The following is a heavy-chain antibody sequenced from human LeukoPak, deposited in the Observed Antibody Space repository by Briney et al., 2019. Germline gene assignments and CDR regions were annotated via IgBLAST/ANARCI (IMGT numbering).Heavy chain of an antibody. CDR2: ISSSSSTI. D-gene: IGHD3-3*01. V-gene: IGHV3-48*01. Sequence: GGSLRLSCAASGCTFSSYSMNWVRQAPGKGLEWVSYISSSSSTIYYADSVKGRFTISRDNAKNSLYLQMNSLRAEDAAVYYCAREGRYYDFWSGYLDDNWFDPWGQGTLVTVSS. J-gene: IGHJ5*02. CDR3: AREGRYYDFWSGYLDDNWFDP. CDR1: GCTFSSYS.